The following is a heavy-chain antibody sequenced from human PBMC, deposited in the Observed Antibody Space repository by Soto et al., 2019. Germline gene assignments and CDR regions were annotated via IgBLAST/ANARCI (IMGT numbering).Heavy chain of an antibody. J-gene: IGHJ5*02. V-gene: IGHV4-61*01. CDR3: AREYHP. CDR1: GGSVSSANYY. D-gene: IGHD2-2*02. Sequence: QVQLQESGPGLVKPSETLSLTCTVSGGSVSSANYYWTWIRQPPGKGLEWIGHIYYSGSTNYNPSLKRRVTIPVDTSKNQFSLKLSSVTAADTAVYYCAREYHPWGQGTLVTVSS. CDR2: IYYSGST.